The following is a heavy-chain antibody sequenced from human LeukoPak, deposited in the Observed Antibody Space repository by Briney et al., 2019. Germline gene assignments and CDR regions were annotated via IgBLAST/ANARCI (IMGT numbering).Heavy chain of an antibody. CDR2: IYSSGTT. Sequence: PSETLSLTCIVSGGSLHRSFWTWVRQPPGKGLQWIGRIYSSGTTDYSPSLKSRLTISIDTSMNQFSLRLASVTAPDTAVYYCGRRPAVDGPIDNWGQGILVAVSS. CDR3: GRRPAVDGPIDN. CDR1: GGSLHRSF. J-gene: IGHJ4*02. V-gene: IGHV4-59*01. D-gene: IGHD3/OR15-3a*01.